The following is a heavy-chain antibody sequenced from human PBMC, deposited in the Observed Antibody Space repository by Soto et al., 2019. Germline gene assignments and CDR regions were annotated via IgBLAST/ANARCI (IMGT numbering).Heavy chain of an antibody. Sequence: AGSLRLSCAASGFTFSSYAMSWVRQAPGKGLEWVSAISGSGGSTYYADSVKGRFTISRDNSKNTLYLQMNSLRAEATAVYYCAKDPGITMVRGVIKGLFDYWGQGTLVTVSS. CDR1: GFTFSSYA. D-gene: IGHD3-10*01. V-gene: IGHV3-23*01. J-gene: IGHJ4*02. CDR2: ISGSGGST. CDR3: AKDPGITMVRGVIKGLFDY.